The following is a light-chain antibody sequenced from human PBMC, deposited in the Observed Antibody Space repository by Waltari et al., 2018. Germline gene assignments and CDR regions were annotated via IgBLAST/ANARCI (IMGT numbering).Light chain of an antibody. CDR2: DDS. CDR1: NIGDES. Sequence: SYVLTQPPSVSVAPGQTARFTCGGDNIGDESVHWYQQRPGQAPVLVVYDDSDRPSGIAERFAGSNSGNTATLSISRVEAGDEADYYCQVWHSSTVIFGGGTKLTVL. V-gene: IGLV3-21*02. CDR3: QVWHSSTVI. J-gene: IGLJ2*01.